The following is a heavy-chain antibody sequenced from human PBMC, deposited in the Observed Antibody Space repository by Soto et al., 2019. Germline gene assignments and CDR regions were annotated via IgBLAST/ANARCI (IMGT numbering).Heavy chain of an antibody. CDR2: ISWNSGSI. CDR3: AKDTRIAAAGFSFDY. D-gene: IGHD6-13*01. J-gene: IGHJ4*02. CDR1: GFTFDDYA. Sequence: EVQLVESGGGLVQPDRSLRLSCAASGFTFDDYAMHWVRQAPGKGLEWVSGISWNSGSIGYADSVKGRFTIFRDNAKNSLYLQMNSLRAEDTAVYYCAKDTRIAAAGFSFDYWGQGTLVTVSS. V-gene: IGHV3-9*01.